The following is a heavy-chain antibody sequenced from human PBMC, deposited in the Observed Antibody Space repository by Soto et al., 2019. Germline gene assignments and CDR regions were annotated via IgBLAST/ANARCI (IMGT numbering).Heavy chain of an antibody. CDR2: ISYDGSNK. CDR3: ARPGYCSGGSCYDYFDL. J-gene: IGHJ4*02. Sequence: PGGSLRLSCAASGFTFNNYGMNWVRQAPGKGLEWVTLISYDGSNKKYADSVKGRFTISRDNSKNTLYLQMNSLRAEDTAVYYCARPGYCSGGSCYDYFDLWGQGTLVTVSS. CDR1: GFTFNNYG. D-gene: IGHD2-15*01. V-gene: IGHV3-30*03.